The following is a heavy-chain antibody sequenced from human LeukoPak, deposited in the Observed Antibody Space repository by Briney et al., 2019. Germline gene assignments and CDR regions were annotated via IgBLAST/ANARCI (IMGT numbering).Heavy chain of an antibody. CDR2: ISSSGSNI. CDR3: ARSGSPYYDFWSGYSPLDY. D-gene: IGHD3-3*01. J-gene: IGHJ4*02. CDR1: GFTFSDYY. V-gene: IGHV3-11*04. Sequence: PGGSLRLSCAASGFTFSDYYMSWIRQAPGKGLEWVSYISSSGSNIYYADSVKGRFTISRDNAMNSLYLQMNSLRAEDTAVYYCARSGSPYYDFWSGYSPLDYWGQGTLVTVYS.